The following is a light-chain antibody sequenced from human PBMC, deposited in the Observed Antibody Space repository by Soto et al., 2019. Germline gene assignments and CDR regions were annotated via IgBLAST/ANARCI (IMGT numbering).Light chain of an antibody. J-gene: IGLJ3*02. V-gene: IGLV2-14*01. Sequence: QSALTQPASVSGSPGQSITISCTGTSKDVGGFNYVSWYQQYPGKAPKLIIYEVSNRPSGVPNRFSGSKSGNTASLTISGLQAEDEADYYCNSYTRTSARVFGGGTKLTVL. CDR2: EVS. CDR3: NSYTRTSARV. CDR1: SKDVGGFNY.